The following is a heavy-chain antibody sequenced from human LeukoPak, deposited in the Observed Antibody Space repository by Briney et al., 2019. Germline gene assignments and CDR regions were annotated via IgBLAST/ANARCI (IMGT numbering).Heavy chain of an antibody. D-gene: IGHD2-21*02. J-gene: IGHJ5*02. V-gene: IGHV1-2*02. CDR2: INPNSGGT. CDR3: ARNLPARVTATLFLDWFDP. Sequence: ASVKVSCKASGYTFTGYYMHWVRQAPGQGLEWMGWINPNSGGTNYAQKFQGRVTMTRDTSISTAYMELSRLRSDDTAVYYCARNLPARVTATLFLDWFDPWGQGTQVTVSS. CDR1: GYTFTGYY.